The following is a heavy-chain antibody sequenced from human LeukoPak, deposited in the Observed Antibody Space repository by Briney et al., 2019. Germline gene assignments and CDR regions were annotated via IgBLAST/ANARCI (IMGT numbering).Heavy chain of an antibody. D-gene: IGHD2-15*01. CDR2: FDPEDGET. Sequence: ASVKVSCKVSGYTLTELSMHWVRQAPGKGLEWMGGFDPEDGETIYAQKFQGRVTMTEDTSTDTAYMELSSLRSEDTAVYYCATPPPGGYCSGGSCCRYFDYWGQGTLVTVSS. V-gene: IGHV1-24*01. J-gene: IGHJ4*02. CDR3: ATPPPGGYCSGGSCCRYFDY. CDR1: GYTLTELS.